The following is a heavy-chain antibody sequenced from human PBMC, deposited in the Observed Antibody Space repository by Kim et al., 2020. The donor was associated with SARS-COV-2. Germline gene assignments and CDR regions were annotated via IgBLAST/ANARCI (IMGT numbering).Heavy chain of an antibody. Sequence: GGSLRLFCAASGFTFGSYAMTWVRQAPGKGLVWVSTMSRSGSTYYADSVKGRFTVSRDNSKNTLDVQMNILRAEDTAIYYCVKSLGYSSGSGAFDIWGQG. CDR3: VKSLGYSSGSGAFDI. D-gene: IGHD6-19*01. CDR2: MSRSGST. V-gene: IGHV3-23*01. J-gene: IGHJ3*02. CDR1: GFTFGSYA.